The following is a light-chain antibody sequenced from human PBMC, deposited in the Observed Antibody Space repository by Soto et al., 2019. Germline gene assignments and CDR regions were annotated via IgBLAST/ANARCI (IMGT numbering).Light chain of an antibody. J-gene: IGKJ1*01. V-gene: IGKV1-5*03. CDR1: QTISSW. Sequence: DIQMTQSPSTLSGSVADRVTITFRASQTISSWLAWYQQKPGKAPKLLIYKASTLKSGVPSRFSGSGSGTEFTLTISSLQPDDFATYYCQHYNSYSEAFGQGTKVDI. CDR3: QHYNSYSEA. CDR2: KAS.